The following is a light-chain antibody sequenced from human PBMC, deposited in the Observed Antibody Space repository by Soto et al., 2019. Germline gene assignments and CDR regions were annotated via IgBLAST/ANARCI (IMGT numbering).Light chain of an antibody. CDR2: GAS. Sequence: EIALTQSPGTLSLSPGERATLSCRASQSVSSSYLAWYQQKPGQAPRLLIYGASSRATGIPDRFSGSGSGTDFTLTISRLEPEDFAVYYCQHYGSSLFTFGPGTKVDIK. V-gene: IGKV3-20*01. J-gene: IGKJ3*01. CDR1: QSVSSSY. CDR3: QHYGSSLFT.